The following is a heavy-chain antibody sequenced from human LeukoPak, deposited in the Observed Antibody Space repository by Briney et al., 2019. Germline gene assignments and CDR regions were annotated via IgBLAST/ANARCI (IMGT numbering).Heavy chain of an antibody. D-gene: IGHD2-21*01. J-gene: IGHJ5*02. CDR1: GGSFSSSSYF. CDR2: ILYSGST. Sequence: SETLSLTCTVSGGSFSSSSYFWGWIRQPPGKGLEWIGSILYSGSTYYNPSLKSRVTISVDTSKNQFSLKLNSVTAADTAVYFCAREGTDWDNWFDPWGQGTLATVSS. V-gene: IGHV4-39*07. CDR3: AREGTDWDNWFDP.